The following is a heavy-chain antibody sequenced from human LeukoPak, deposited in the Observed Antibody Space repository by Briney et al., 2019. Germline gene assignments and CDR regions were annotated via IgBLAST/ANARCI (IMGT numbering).Heavy chain of an antibody. Sequence: SETLSLTCTVSGDSFSSYYWNWIRQPAGKGLEWIGRLYASGSTKYNPSLKSRVTMSVDTSKNQFSLMLTSVTAADTAVYYCARPYYYDSRIDPWGQGTLVTVSS. V-gene: IGHV4-4*07. CDR2: LYASGST. CDR3: ARPYYYDSRIDP. CDR1: GDSFSSYY. D-gene: IGHD3-22*01. J-gene: IGHJ5*02.